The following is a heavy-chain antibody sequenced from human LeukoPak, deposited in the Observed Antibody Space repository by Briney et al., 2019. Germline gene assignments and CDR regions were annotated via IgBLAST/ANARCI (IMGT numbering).Heavy chain of an antibody. CDR3: ATGRGYSGYDARYYFDY. D-gene: IGHD5-12*01. V-gene: IGHV1-24*01. CDR2: FDPEDGET. CDR1: GYTLTELS. J-gene: IGHJ4*02. Sequence: ASVKVSCKVSGYTLTELSMHWVRQAPGKGLEWMGGFDPEDGETIYAQKFQGRVTMTEDTSTDTAYMELSSLRSEDTAVYYCATGRGYSGYDARYYFDYWGQGTLVTVSS.